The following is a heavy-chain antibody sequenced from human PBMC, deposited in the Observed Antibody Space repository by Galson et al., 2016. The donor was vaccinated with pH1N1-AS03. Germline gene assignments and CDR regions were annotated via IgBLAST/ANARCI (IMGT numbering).Heavy chain of an antibody. CDR2: ISGSGGST. CDR1: GFTFSKYA. V-gene: IGHV3-23*01. Sequence: SLRLSCAASGFTFSKYAMSWVRQAPGKGLEWVASISGSGGSTFYADSVKGRFTISRDNSKNTLYLQLKSLRVEDTAIYYCAKRPRSDDYWGHGTLVTVSS. J-gene: IGHJ4*01. CDR3: AKRPRSDDY.